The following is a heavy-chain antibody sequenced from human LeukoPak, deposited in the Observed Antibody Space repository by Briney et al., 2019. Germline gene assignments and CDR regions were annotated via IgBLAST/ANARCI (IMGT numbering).Heavy chain of an antibody. Sequence: GASVKVSCKASGYTFTSYGISWVRQAPGQGLEWMGWISAYNGNTNYAQKLQGRVTMTTDTSTSTAYMELRSLRSDDTAVYYCARGERYFDWPTPHNWFDPWGQGTLVTVSS. J-gene: IGHJ5*02. CDR2: ISAYNGNT. V-gene: IGHV1-18*01. CDR3: ARGERYFDWPTPHNWFDP. D-gene: IGHD3-9*01. CDR1: GYTFTSYG.